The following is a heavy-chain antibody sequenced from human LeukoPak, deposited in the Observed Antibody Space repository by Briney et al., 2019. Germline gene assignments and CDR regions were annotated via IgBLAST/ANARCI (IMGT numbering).Heavy chain of an antibody. CDR3: AGQQLVSDPFQDYLYFHH. V-gene: IGHV1-69*04. Sequence: ASVKLSCKASGGTFSSYAISWVGQAPGQGLEWIGMIIPIFGIANYTQKFQGRDTITADKPTSTAYMELRSLRSEDTAVYYCAGQQLVSDPFQDYLYFHHWGQGTLVTVSS. CDR2: IIPIFGIA. D-gene: IGHD6-6*01. J-gene: IGHJ1*01. CDR1: GGTFSSYA.